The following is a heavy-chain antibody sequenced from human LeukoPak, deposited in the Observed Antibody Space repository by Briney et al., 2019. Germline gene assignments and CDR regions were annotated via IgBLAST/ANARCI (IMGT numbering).Heavy chain of an antibody. J-gene: IGHJ3*02. CDR2: INHSGST. CDR3: ARARPRYCSSTNCYARPLGVVAFDI. D-gene: IGHD2-2*01. Sequence: SETLSLTCAVYGGSFSGYYWSWIRHPPGKGLEWIGEINHSGSTNNNPSLKSLITISVDTSKNQFSLKLSSVNAADTAVYYCARARPRYCSSTNCYARPLGVVAFDIWGQGTMVTVSS. V-gene: IGHV4-34*01. CDR1: GGSFSGYY.